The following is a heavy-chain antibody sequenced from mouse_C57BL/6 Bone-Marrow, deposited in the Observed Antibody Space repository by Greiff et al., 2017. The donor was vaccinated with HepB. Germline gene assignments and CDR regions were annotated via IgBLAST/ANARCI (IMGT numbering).Heavy chain of an antibody. D-gene: IGHD3-2*02. V-gene: IGHV1-50*01. CDR2: IDPSDSYT. CDR1: GYTFTSYW. CDR3: AREETAQARSYYAMDY. J-gene: IGHJ4*01. Sequence: QVQLQQPGAELVKPGASVKLSCKASGYTFTSYWMQWVKQRPGQGLEWIGEIDPSDSYTNYNQKFKGKATLTVDTSSSTAYMQLSSLTSEDAAVYDCAREETAQARSYYAMDYWGQGTSVTVSS.